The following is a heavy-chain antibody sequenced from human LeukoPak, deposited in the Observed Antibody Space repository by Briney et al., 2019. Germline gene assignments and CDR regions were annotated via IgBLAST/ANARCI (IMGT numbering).Heavy chain of an antibody. V-gene: IGHV5-51*01. J-gene: IGHJ5*02. D-gene: IGHD3-3*01. CDR1: GYSFTSYW. Sequence: GESLKISCKGSGYSFTSYWIGWVRQMPGKGLEWMGIIYPGDSDTRYSPSFQGQVTISADKSISTAYLQWSSLKASDTAMYYCARRWAYDFWSGYWPSFDPWGQGTLVTVSS. CDR3: ARRWAYDFWSGYWPSFDP. CDR2: IYPGDSDT.